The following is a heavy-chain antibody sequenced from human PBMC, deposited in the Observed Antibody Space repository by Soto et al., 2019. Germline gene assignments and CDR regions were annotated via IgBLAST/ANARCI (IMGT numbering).Heavy chain of an antibody. J-gene: IGHJ3*02. CDR2: IIPILGIA. D-gene: IGHD5-12*01. Sequence: GASVKVSCKASGGTFSSYTISWVRQAPGQGLEWMGRIIPILGIANYAQKFQGRVTITADKSTSTAYMELSSLRSEDTAVYYCARDSSGYDGAFDIWGQGTTVTVS. CDR1: GGTFSSYT. V-gene: IGHV1-69*04. CDR3: ARDSSGYDGAFDI.